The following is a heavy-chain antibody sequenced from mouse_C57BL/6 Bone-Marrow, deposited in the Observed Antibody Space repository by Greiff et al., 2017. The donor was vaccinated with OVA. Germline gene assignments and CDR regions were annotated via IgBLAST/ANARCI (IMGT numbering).Heavy chain of an antibody. Sequence: VQLQQPGAELVKPGASVKLSCKASGYTFTSYWMQWVKQRPGQGLEWIGEIDPSDSYTNYNQKFKGKATLTVDTSSSTAYMQLSSLTSEDSAVYYCARWGGYFYAMDYWGQGTSVTVSS. D-gene: IGHD2-3*01. CDR1: GYTFTSYW. CDR2: IDPSDSYT. CDR3: ARWGGYFYAMDY. J-gene: IGHJ4*01. V-gene: IGHV1-50*01.